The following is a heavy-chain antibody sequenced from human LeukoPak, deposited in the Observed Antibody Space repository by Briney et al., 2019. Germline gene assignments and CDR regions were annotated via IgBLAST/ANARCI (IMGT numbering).Heavy chain of an antibody. CDR1: GFTFSSYE. Sequence: PGGSLRLSCAASGFTFSSYEMNWVRQAPGKGLEWVSYISSSGSTIYYADSVKGRFTISRDNAKNSLYLQMNSLRAEDTAVYYCARVEISGWAYYWGQGTLVTVSS. D-gene: IGHD6-19*01. J-gene: IGHJ4*02. CDR3: ARVEISGWAYY. CDR2: ISSSGSTI. V-gene: IGHV3-48*03.